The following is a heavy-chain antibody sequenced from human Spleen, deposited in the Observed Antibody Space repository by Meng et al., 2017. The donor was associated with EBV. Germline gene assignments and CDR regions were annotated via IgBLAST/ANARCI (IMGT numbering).Heavy chain of an antibody. V-gene: IGHV7-4-1*02. J-gene: IGHJ5*02. CDR3: ARAASSNWYDWFDT. D-gene: IGHD6-13*01. Sequence: QVQLVQSGAEVKKPXXSVKVSCKASGHNFTSYGITWVRQAPGQGLEWMGWINTNTGHPTYAQGLTGRFVLSLDTSVSTTYLQISSLTAEDTAVYYCARAASSNWYDWFDTWGQGTLVTVSS. CDR2: INTNTGHP. CDR1: GHNFTSYG.